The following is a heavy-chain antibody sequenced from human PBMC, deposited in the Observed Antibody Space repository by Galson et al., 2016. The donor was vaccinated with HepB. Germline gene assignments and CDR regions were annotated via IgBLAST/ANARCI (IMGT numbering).Heavy chain of an antibody. CDR2: ISHSGNA. Sequence: ETLSLTCAVYGGSFSGYYWSWIRQPPGKGLEWIGEISHSGNANYNPSLKSRVHISVDTSKNQFSLKLTSLTAADTAVYYCAREPSSTIFAVVHYYYYMDVWGRGTTVTVSS. CDR3: AREPSSTIFAVVHYYYYMDV. CDR1: GGSFSGYY. D-gene: IGHD3-3*01. J-gene: IGHJ6*03. V-gene: IGHV4-34*01.